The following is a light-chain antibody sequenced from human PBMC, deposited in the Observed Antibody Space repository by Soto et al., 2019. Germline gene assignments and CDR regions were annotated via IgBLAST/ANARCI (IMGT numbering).Light chain of an antibody. Sequence: SYELTQPPSVSVAPGKTARITCGGNNIGSKSVHWYQQKPGQAPVLVIYYDSDRPSGIPERFSGSNSGNTATLTISRVEAXXXXXYYCQVWDSSSDHPVFGGGTKLTVL. CDR1: NIGSKS. CDR2: YDS. J-gene: IGLJ2*01. V-gene: IGLV3-21*04. CDR3: QVWDSSSDHPV.